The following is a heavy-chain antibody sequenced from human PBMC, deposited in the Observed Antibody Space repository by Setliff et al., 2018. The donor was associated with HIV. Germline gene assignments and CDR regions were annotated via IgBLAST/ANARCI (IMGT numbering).Heavy chain of an antibody. J-gene: IGHJ3*02. CDR1: GFTVSINY. CDR3: ARDSGVSVLKRSDAFGI. CDR2: IKQDGSEK. Sequence: GGSLRLSCAASGFTVSINYMSWVRQAPGKGLEWVANIKQDGSEKSYVDSVKGRFTISRDNGKNSLYLQMNSLRAEDTAVYYCARDSGVSVLKRSDAFGIWGQGTMVT. V-gene: IGHV3-7*01. D-gene: IGHD2-15*01.